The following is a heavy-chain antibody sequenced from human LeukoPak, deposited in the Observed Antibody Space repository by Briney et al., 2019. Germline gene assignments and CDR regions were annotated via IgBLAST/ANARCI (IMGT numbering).Heavy chain of an antibody. CDR2: IYSGGST. V-gene: IGHV3-53*01. Sequence: GGSLRLSCAASGFTVSSNYMSWVRQAPGKGLEWVSVIYSGGSTYYADSVKGRFTISRDNSKNTLYLQMNSLRAEDTAVYYCARGFSSSWYSGYYFDYWAREPWSPSPQ. CDR1: GFTVSSNY. CDR3: ARGFSSSWYSGYYFDY. J-gene: IGHJ4*02. D-gene: IGHD6-13*01.